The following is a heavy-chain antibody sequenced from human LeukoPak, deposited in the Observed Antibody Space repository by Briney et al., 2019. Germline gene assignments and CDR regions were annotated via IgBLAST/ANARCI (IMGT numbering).Heavy chain of an antibody. Sequence: SGGSLRLSCAASGFTFSTYAMTWVRQAPGKGLEWVSSIGASGGGTYYADSVKGRFTISRDDSKNTLYLQMSSLRAEDTAVYYCAKRHSDYFFDYWGQGTLVTVSS. CDR3: AKRHSDYFFDY. V-gene: IGHV3-23*01. CDR1: GFTFSTYA. J-gene: IGHJ4*02. CDR2: IGASGGGT. D-gene: IGHD4-11*01.